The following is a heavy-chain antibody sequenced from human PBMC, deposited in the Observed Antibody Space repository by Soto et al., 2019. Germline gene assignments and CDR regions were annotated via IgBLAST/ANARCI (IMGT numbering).Heavy chain of an antibody. D-gene: IGHD2-2*01. CDR2: IYYSGST. J-gene: IGHJ4*02. CDR1: GGSISSYY. Sequence: QVQLQESGPRLVKPSETLSLTCIVSGGSISSYYWSWIRQPPGKGLEWIGYIYYSGSTNYNPSLKSGVTISVDTYKNQCSLKLSSLPAADTAVYYCARAVVPATAPFDYWGQGTLVTVSS. V-gene: IGHV4-59*01. CDR3: ARAVVPATAPFDY.